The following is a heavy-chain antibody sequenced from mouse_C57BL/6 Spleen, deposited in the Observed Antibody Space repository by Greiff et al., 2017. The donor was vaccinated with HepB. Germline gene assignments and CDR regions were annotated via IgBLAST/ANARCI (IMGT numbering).Heavy chain of an antibody. J-gene: IGHJ4*01. V-gene: IGHV1-4*01. CDR1: GYTFTSYT. D-gene: IGHD2-5*01. CDR3: LYSNPSYYAMDY. Sequence: VHLVESGAELARPGASVKMSCKASGYTFTSYTMHWVKQRPGQGLEWIGYINPSSGYTKYNQKFKDKATLTADKSSSTAYMQLSSLTSEDSAVYYCLYSNPSYYAMDYWGQGTSVTVSS. CDR2: INPSSGYT.